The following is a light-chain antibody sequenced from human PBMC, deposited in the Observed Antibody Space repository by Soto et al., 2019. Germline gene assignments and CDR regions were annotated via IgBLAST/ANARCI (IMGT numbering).Light chain of an antibody. CDR1: QSVSSN. J-gene: IGKJ1*01. Sequence: EIVMTQSPATLSMSPGERATLSCRASQSVSSNFAWYQQKTGQAPRLLIYDASTRATGIPARFSGSGSGTEFTLTISSLQSEELAVYYCQQYKKWPRTFGHGTKVDIK. CDR3: QQYKKWPRT. CDR2: DAS. V-gene: IGKV3-15*01.